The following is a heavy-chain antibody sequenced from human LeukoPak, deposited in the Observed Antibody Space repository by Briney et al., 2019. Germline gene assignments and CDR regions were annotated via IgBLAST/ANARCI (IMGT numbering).Heavy chain of an antibody. V-gene: IGHV3-53*01. CDR1: GFFVSNNY. J-gene: IGHJ5*02. CDR3: AKDISRIAVADEVDP. CDR2: IYSGGDT. Sequence: GESLRLSCAASGFFVSNNYMSWVRQAPGKGLEWVSVIYSGGDTYYADSVKGRFTISRDNSKNTLYLQMNSLRAEDTAVYYCAKDISRIAVADEVDPWGQGTLVTVSS. D-gene: IGHD6-19*01.